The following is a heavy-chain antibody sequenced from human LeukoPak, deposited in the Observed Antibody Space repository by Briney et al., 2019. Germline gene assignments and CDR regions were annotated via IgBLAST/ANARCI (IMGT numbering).Heavy chain of an antibody. D-gene: IGHD3-3*01. CDR2: INHSGST. V-gene: IGHV4-34*01. CDR1: GGSFSGYY. Sequence: PSETLSLTCAVYGGSFSGYYWSWIRQPPGKGLERIGEINHSGSTNYNPSLKSRVTISVDTSKNQFSLKLSSVTAADTAVYYCARGALDYDFWSGYYPDWGQGTVVTVSS. CDR3: ARGALDYDFWSGYYPD. J-gene: IGHJ4*02.